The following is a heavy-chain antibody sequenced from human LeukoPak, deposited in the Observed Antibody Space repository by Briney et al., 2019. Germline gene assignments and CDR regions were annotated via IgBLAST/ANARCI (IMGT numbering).Heavy chain of an antibody. J-gene: IGHJ4*02. D-gene: IGHD6-25*01. Sequence: GGSLRLSCAASGFTFSSYGMHWVRQAPGKGLEWVAVISYDGSNKYYADSVKGRFTISRDNSKNTLYLQMNSLRAEDTAVYYCASPAHSSDFDYWGQGTLVTVSS. CDR1: GFTFSSYG. CDR3: ASPAHSSDFDY. V-gene: IGHV3-30*03. CDR2: ISYDGSNK.